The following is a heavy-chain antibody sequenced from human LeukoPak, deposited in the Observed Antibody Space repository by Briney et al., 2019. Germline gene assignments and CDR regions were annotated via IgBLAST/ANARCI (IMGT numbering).Heavy chain of an antibody. D-gene: IGHD6-19*01. CDR1: GXTFSSYA. V-gene: IGHV3-23*01. CDR3: ALAVAGDFDY. CDR2: ISGSGGST. J-gene: IGHJ4*02. Sequence: GGSLRLSCAASGXTFSSYAMSWARQAPGKGLEWVSAISGSGGSTYYADSVKGRFTISRDNSKNTLYLQMNSLRAEDTAVYYCALAVAGDFDYWGQGTLVTVSS.